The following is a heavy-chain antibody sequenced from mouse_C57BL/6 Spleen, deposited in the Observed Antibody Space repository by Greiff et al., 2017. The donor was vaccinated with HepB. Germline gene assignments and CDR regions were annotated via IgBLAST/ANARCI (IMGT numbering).Heavy chain of an antibody. D-gene: IGHD1-1*01. CDR2: IYPGDGDT. CDR3: ARGYYGSSLYAMDY. Sequence: VQRVESGPELVKPGASVKISCKASGYAFSSSWMNWVKQRPGKGLEWIGRIYPGDGDTNYNGKFKGKATLTADKSSSTAYMQLSSLTSEDSAVYFCARGYYGSSLYAMDYWGQGTSVTVSS. V-gene: IGHV1-82*01. CDR1: GYAFSSSW. J-gene: IGHJ4*01.